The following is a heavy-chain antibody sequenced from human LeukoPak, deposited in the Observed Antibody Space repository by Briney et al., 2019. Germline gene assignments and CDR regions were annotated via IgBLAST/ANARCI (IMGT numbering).Heavy chain of an antibody. V-gene: IGHV3-23*01. CDR2: ISGSVGST. CDR1: GFTFTNFA. Sequence: GGSLRLSCAASGFTFTNFAMTWVRQAPGKGLEWVSAISGSVGSTYYADSVKGRFTISRDNSKITLHLQMNSLRAEDTAVYYCAKGYASLSTWGQGTLVTVSS. J-gene: IGHJ4*02. CDR3: AKGYASLST. D-gene: IGHD2-2*01.